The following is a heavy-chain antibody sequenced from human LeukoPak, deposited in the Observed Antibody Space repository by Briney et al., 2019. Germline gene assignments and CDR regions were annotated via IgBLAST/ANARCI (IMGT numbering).Heavy chain of an antibody. Sequence: GGPLRLSCAASGFTVSSNYMSWVRQAPGKGLEWVSVIYSGGSTYYADSVKGRFTISRDNSKNTLYLQMNSLRAEDTAVYYCAVLPAAKRGRWFDPWGQGTLVTVSS. V-gene: IGHV3-53*01. CDR1: GFTVSSNY. CDR2: IYSGGST. CDR3: AVLPAAKRGRWFDP. D-gene: IGHD2-2*01. J-gene: IGHJ5*02.